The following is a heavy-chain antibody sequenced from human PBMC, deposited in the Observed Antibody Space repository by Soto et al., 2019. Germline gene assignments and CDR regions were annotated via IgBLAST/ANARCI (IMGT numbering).Heavy chain of an antibody. D-gene: IGHD3-10*01. Sequence: EVQLVESGGGLVQPGGSLRLSCAASGFTFSSYDMYWVRQGAGKGLEWVSTLGTTGDTYYAASVKGRFTISRENGKNSLHLQMKGVRAEDTAVYFCARGPHPVHHYHGMDVWGQGTTVTVSS. J-gene: IGHJ6*02. CDR2: LGTTGDT. V-gene: IGHV3-13*01. CDR1: GFTFSSYD. CDR3: ARGPHPVHHYHGMDV.